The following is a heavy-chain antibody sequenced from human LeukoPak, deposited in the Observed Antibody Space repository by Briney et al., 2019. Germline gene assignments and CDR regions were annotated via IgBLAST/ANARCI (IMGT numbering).Heavy chain of an antibody. V-gene: IGHV3-48*03. D-gene: IGHD2-15*01. CDR2: TRDSGSSK. Sequence: PGGSLRLSCAAYGFTFSSYEMNWVRQAPGKGLEWVSYTRDSGSSKYYADSVKGGFTISRDNAKNSLYLQMNSLRAEDTAVYYCAREDGGDTFDIWGQGTMVTVSS. J-gene: IGHJ3*02. CDR1: GFTFSSYE. CDR3: AREDGGDTFDI.